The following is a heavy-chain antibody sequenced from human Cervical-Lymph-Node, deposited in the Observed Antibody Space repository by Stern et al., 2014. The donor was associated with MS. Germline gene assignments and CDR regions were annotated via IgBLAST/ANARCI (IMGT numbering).Heavy chain of an antibody. V-gene: IGHV4-59*01. J-gene: IGHJ2*01. D-gene: IGHD7-27*01. CDR3: ARDGQNELGLMASYWYFDL. CDR2: IYYSGST. Sequence: QVQLQASGPGLVKPSETLSLTCTVSGGSISSYYWSWIRQPPGKGLEWIGYIYYSGSTNYNPSLKSRVTISVDTSKNQFSLKLSSVTAADTAVYYCARDGQNELGLMASYWYFDLWGRGTLVTVSS. CDR1: GGSISSYY.